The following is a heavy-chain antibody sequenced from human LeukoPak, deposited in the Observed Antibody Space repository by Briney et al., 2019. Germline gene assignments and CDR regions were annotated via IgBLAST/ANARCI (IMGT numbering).Heavy chain of an antibody. Sequence: PSETLSLTCAVYGGSFSGYYWSWIRQPPGKGLEWIGEINHSGSTNYNPSLKSRVTISVDTSKNQFSLKLSSVTAADTAVYYCARGRKVRGVRYYYYGMDVWGQGTTVTVSS. CDR2: INHSGST. D-gene: IGHD3-10*01. V-gene: IGHV4-34*01. J-gene: IGHJ6*02. CDR1: GGSFSGYY. CDR3: ARGRKVRGVRYYYYGMDV.